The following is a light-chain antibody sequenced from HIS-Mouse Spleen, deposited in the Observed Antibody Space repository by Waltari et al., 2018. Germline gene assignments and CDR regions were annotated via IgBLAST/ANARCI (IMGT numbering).Light chain of an antibody. CDR1: QGISKY. V-gene: IGKV1-27*01. CDR3: QKYNSAPLL. J-gene: IGKJ2*01. CDR2: AAS. Sequence: DIQMTQSPSSLSASVGDRVTITCRASQGISKYLAWYQQKPGKVPKLLIYAASTLQSGVPSRFSGSGSGTDFTLTISSLQPEDVATYYCQKYNSAPLLFGQGTKLEIK.